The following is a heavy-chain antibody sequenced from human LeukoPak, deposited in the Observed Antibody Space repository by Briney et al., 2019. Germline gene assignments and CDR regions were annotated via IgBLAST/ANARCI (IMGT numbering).Heavy chain of an antibody. D-gene: IGHD3-22*01. Sequence: GGSLRLSCAASGFTFDNYAMHWVRQAPGKGLEWVSLISGDGGSTYYADSVKGRFTISRDNSKNSLYLQMNSLRTEDTALYYCAKDQYYDSSGYSDYWGQGTLVTVSS. CDR3: AKDQYYDSSGYSDY. V-gene: IGHV3-43*02. CDR2: ISGDGGST. J-gene: IGHJ4*02. CDR1: GFTFDNYA.